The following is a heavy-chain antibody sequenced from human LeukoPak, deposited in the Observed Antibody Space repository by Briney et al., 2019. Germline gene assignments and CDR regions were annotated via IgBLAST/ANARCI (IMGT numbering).Heavy chain of an antibody. V-gene: IGHV1-2*02. Sequence: GASVKVSCKASGYTFTGYYMHWVRQVPGQGLEWMGWINPNSGGTNYAQKFQGRVTMTRDTSISTAYMELSRLRSDDTAVYYCARLYSSGWYGSGRFDYWGQGTLVTVSS. CDR1: GYTFTGYY. CDR2: INPNSGGT. D-gene: IGHD6-19*01. J-gene: IGHJ4*02. CDR3: ARLYSSGWYGSGRFDY.